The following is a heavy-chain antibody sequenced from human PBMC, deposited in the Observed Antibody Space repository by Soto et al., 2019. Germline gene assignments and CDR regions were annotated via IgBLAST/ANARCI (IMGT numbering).Heavy chain of an antibody. CDR2: ISGSGGST. V-gene: IGHV3-23*01. Sequence: GGSLRLSCAASGFTFSGYAMSWVRQAPGKGLEWVSAISGSGGSTYYADSVKGRFTISRDNSKNTLYLQMNSLRAEGTAVYYCAKDSGVRGVIITYYFDYWGQGTLVTVSS. CDR1: GFTFSGYA. J-gene: IGHJ4*02. CDR3: AKDSGVRGVIITYYFDY. D-gene: IGHD3-10*01.